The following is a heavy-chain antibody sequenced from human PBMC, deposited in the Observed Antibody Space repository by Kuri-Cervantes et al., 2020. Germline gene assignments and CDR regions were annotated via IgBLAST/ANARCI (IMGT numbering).Heavy chain of an antibody. CDR3: ARDTYDSSGLDY. D-gene: IGHD3-22*01. CDR2: IWYDGSNK. Sequence: GGSLRLSCAASGFTFSSYGMHWVRQAPGKGLEWVAVIWYDGSNKYYADSVKSRFTISRDNSKNTLYLQMNSLRAEDTAVYYCARDTYDSSGLDYWGQGTLVTVSS. CDR1: GFTFSSYG. V-gene: IGHV3-33*01. J-gene: IGHJ4*02.